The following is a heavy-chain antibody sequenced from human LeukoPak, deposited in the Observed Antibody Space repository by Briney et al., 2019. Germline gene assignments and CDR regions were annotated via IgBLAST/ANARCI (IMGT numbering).Heavy chain of an antibody. CDR3: AKRGVVIRGILVIGYHQEAYHYDF. CDR2: ISERGAST. CDR1: GISLSNYG. Sequence: GSLSLSCVVSGISLSNYGMTWVRQAPGKGLEWVSYISERGASTTYADSVKGRFTISRDTSLNTLYLQMNNMRAEDTAVYFCAKRGVVIRGILVIGYHQEAYHYDFWGQGVLVTVSS. D-gene: IGHD3-10*01. V-gene: IGHV3-23*01. J-gene: IGHJ4*02.